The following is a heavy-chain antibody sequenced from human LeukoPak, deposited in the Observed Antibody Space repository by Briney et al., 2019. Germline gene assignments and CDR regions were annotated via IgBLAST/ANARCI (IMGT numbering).Heavy chain of an antibody. CDR1: GGSISSYY. CDR3: ARDRGSSWGNWFDP. J-gene: IGHJ5*02. V-gene: IGHV4-59*12. D-gene: IGHD6-13*01. CDR2: IYYSGST. Sequence: PSETLSLTCTVSGGSISSYYWSWIRQPPGKGLEWIGYIYYSGSTNYNPSLKSRVTISVDTSKNQFSLRLSSVTAADAAVYYCARDRGSSWGNWFDPWGQGTLVTVSS.